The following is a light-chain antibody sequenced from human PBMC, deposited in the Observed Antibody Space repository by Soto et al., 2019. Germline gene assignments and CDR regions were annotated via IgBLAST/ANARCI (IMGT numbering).Light chain of an antibody. CDR3: QQSYSTPTT. V-gene: IGKV1-5*03. CDR2: KAS. J-gene: IGKJ5*01. Sequence: DIQMTQSPSTLSASVGDRVTITCRASQSISSWLAWYQQKPGKAPKLLIYKASSLESGVPSRFSGSGSGTDYTLTVNSLQPEDFATYYCQQSYSTPTTFGQGTRLEIK. CDR1: QSISSW.